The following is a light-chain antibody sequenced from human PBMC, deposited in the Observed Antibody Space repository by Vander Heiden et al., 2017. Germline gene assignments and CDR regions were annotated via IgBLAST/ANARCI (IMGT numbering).Light chain of an antibody. CDR1: SSDFGVFHY. CDR2: DVS. Sequence: QSAPTPPRPVFGSPGQTATISCTGTSSDFGVFHYDSRYQQHPGKAPKLLIYDVSERPSGVPARFSGSKSGNTASLTISGLQSDDEADYYCCSCAASVLFGGGTELTVL. CDR3: CSCAASVL. V-gene: IGLV2-11*01. J-gene: IGLJ3*02.